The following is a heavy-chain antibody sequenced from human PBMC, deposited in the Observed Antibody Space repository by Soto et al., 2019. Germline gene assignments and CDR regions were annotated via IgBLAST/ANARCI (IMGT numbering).Heavy chain of an antibody. CDR1: GFTFSNYD. CDR2: ISYDGGQQ. V-gene: IGHV3-30-3*01. Sequence: QVQLVESGGGVVQPGRSLRLSCAASGFTFSNYDTHWVRQAPGKGLEWVSLISYDGGQQNYADSVKGRFTISRDNSKNTLYLRMNSLRPEDTAVYYCARATVVPAVIPHELRNWYFALWGRSTLVTVSS. CDR3: ARATVVPAVIPHELRNWYFAL. J-gene: IGHJ2*01. D-gene: IGHD2-2*02.